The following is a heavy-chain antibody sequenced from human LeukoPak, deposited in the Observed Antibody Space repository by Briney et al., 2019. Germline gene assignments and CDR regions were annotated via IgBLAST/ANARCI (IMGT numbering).Heavy chain of an antibody. CDR1: GFTFSSYW. V-gene: IGHV3-7*01. D-gene: IGHD2-15*01. Sequence: GGSLRLSCAASGFTFSSYWMSWVRQAPGKGLEWVANIKQDGSEKYYVDSVKGRFTISRDNAKNSLYLQMNSLRAEDTAVYYCARDLGEYCSGGSCYDYYYYMDVWGEGTTVTVSS. CDR3: ARDLGEYCSGGSCYDYYYYMDV. J-gene: IGHJ6*03. CDR2: IKQDGSEK.